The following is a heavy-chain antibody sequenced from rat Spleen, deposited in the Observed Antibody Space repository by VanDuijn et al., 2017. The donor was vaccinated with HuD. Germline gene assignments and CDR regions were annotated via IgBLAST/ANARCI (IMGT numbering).Heavy chain of an antibody. V-gene: IGHV5-22*01. D-gene: IGHD1-11*01. CDR3: ARANYGGYNY. CDR1: GFTFNIYW. J-gene: IGHJ2*01. CDR2: ISYEGDDT. Sequence: EVQLVETGGGLVQPGRSLKLSCVASGFTFNIYWMAWVRQAPKKGLEWVTSISYEGDDTYYGDSVKGRFTISRDNAQNTLYLQMSKLGSEDTAIYYCARANYGGYNYWGQGVMVTVSS.